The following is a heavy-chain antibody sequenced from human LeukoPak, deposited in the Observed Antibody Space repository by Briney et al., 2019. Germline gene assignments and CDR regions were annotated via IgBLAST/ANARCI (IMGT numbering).Heavy chain of an antibody. CDR1: GGSFSGYY. V-gene: IGHV4-34*01. CDR3: ARGPRGSYFVDY. CDR2: INHSGST. J-gene: IGHJ4*02. Sequence: SETLSLTCAVYGGSFSGYYWSWIRQPPGKGLEWIGEINHSGSTNYNPSLMSRVTISVDTSKNQFSLKLSSVTAADTAVYYCARGPRGSYFVDYWGQGTLVTVSS. D-gene: IGHD1-26*01.